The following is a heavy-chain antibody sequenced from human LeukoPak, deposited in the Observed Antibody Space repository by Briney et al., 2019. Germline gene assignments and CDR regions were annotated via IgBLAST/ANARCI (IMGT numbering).Heavy chain of an antibody. D-gene: IGHD6-19*01. CDR2: ISGSGGST. CDR3: AKDLSSIAVAGFHY. V-gene: IGHV3-23*01. Sequence: PGGSLRLSCVASGFTFSNYAMNWVRQAPGKGLEWVSAISGSGGSTYYADSVRGRFTISTDNSKNTLHLQMNSLRAEDTAVYYCAKDLSSIAVAGFHYWGQGTLVTVSS. J-gene: IGHJ4*02. CDR1: GFTFSNYA.